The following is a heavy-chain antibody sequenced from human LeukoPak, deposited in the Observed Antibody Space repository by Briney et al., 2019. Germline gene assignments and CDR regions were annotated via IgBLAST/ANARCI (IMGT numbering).Heavy chain of an antibody. CDR2: IWYDGSNK. CDR1: GFTFSSYG. Sequence: PGGSLRLSCAASGFTFSSYGMPWVRQAPGKGLEWVAVIWYDGSNKYYADSVKGRFTISRDNSKNTLYLQMNSLRAEDTAVYYCARSPYSSGWYSSLDYWGQGTLVTVSS. V-gene: IGHV3-33*01. CDR3: ARSPYSSGWYSSLDY. J-gene: IGHJ4*02. D-gene: IGHD6-19*01.